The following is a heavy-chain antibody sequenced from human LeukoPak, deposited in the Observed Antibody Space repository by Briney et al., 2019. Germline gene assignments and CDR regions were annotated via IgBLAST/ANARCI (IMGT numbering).Heavy chain of an antibody. CDR1: GGSISSGGYY. V-gene: IGHV4-31*03. Sequence: SETLSLTCTVSGGSISSGGYYWSWIRQHPGKGLEWIVYIYYSGSTYYNPSLKSRVTISVDTSKKQFSLKLRSVTAADTAVYYCARGNYDFWSGTTNYYFDYWGQGTLVTVSS. D-gene: IGHD3-3*01. J-gene: IGHJ4*02. CDR3: ARGNYDFWSGTTNYYFDY. CDR2: IYYSGST.